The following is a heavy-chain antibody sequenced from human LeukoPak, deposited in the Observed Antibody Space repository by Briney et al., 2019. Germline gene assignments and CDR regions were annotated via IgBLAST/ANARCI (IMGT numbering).Heavy chain of an antibody. CDR2: IYSGGST. Sequence: GGSLRLSWAASGFTVSSNYMNWVRQAPGKGLEWVSVIYSGGSTYYVDSVKGRFTISRDNSKNTLYLQMNSLRADDTAVYYCATSGGYYQFDYWGQGTLVTVSS. J-gene: IGHJ4*02. V-gene: IGHV3-53*01. CDR1: GFTVSSNY. CDR3: ATSGGYYQFDY. D-gene: IGHD1-26*01.